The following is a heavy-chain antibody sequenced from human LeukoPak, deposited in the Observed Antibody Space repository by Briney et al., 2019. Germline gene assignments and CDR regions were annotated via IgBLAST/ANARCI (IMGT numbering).Heavy chain of an antibody. Sequence: ASVKVSCKASGYTFTGYYMHWVRQAPGQGLEWMGWINPNSGGTNYAQKLQGRVTMTTDTSTSTAYMELRSLRSDDTAVYYCARDFPAGQQPDYWGQGTLVTVSS. D-gene: IGHD6-13*01. CDR2: INPNSGGT. J-gene: IGHJ4*02. V-gene: IGHV1-2*02. CDR3: ARDFPAGQQPDY. CDR1: GYTFTGYY.